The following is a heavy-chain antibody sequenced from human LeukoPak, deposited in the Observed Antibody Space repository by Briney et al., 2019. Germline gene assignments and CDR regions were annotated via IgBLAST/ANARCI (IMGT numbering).Heavy chain of an antibody. CDR3: AKDWIGYCSGGSCLGKDAFDI. V-gene: IGHV3-23*01. CDR2: ISGSGGST. J-gene: IGHJ3*02. Sequence: GGSLRLSCAASGFTFRSYAMSWVRQAPGKGLEWVSVISGSGGSTYYADSVKGRFTISRDNSKNTLYLQMNSLRAEDTAVYYCAKDWIGYCSGGSCLGKDAFDIWGQGTMVTVSS. CDR1: GFTFRSYA. D-gene: IGHD2-15*01.